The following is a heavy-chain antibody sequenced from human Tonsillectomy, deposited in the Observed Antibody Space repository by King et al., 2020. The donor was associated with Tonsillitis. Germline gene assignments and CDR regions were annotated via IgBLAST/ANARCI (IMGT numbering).Heavy chain of an antibody. J-gene: IGHJ4*02. V-gene: IGHV3-30*03. CDR1: GFTFSTYA. CDR3: ARGTRELDY. D-gene: IGHD5-24*01. Sequence: VQLVESGGGLVQPGGSLRLSCAASGFTFSTYAMSWVRQAPGKGLEWVATISHDGNNNYYPGSVKGRFTISRDNSKNTLYLQMNSLRTEDTAVYYCARGTRELDYWGLGTLVTVSS. CDR2: ISHDGNNN.